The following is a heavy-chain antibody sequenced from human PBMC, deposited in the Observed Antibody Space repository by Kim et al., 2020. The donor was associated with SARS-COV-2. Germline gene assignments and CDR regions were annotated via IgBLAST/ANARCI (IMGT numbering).Heavy chain of an antibody. CDR3: ARDLRIQLWLGLDY. CDR2: ISSSSSYI. Sequence: GGSLRLSCAASGFTFSSYSMNWVRQAPGKGLEWISSISSSSSYIYYADSVKGRFTISRDNAKNSLYLQMNSLRAEDTAVYYCARDLRIQLWLGLDYWGQGTLVTVSS. D-gene: IGHD5-18*01. J-gene: IGHJ4*02. V-gene: IGHV3-21*01. CDR1: GFTFSSYS.